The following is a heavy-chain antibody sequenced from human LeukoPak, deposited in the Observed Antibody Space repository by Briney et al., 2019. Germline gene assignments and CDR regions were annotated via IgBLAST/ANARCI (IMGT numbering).Heavy chain of an antibody. CDR3: ARVSLGTMVRGVIRYYYMDV. CDR1: GYTFTSYD. D-gene: IGHD3-10*01. J-gene: IGHJ6*03. CDR2: MNPNSGNT. Sequence: ASVKVSCKASGYTFTSYDINWVRQATGQGLEWMGWMNPNSGNTGYAQKFQGRVTMTRNTSISTAYMELSSLRSEDTAVYYCARVSLGTMVRGVIRYYYMDVWGKGTTATISS. V-gene: IGHV1-8*01.